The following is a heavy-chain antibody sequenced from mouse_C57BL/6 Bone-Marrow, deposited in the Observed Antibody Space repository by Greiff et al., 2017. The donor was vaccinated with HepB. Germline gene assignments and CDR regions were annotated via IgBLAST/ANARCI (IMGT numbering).Heavy chain of an antibody. Sequence: VQLQQSGAELVRPGTSVKVSCKASGYAFTNYLIEWVKQRPGQGLEWIGVINPGSGGTNYNEKFKGKATLTADKSSSTAYMQLSSLTSEDSAVYFCARYGNYSFDYWGQGTTLTVSS. CDR3: ARYGNYSFDY. V-gene: IGHV1-54*01. CDR1: GYAFTNYL. D-gene: IGHD2-1*01. CDR2: INPGSGGT. J-gene: IGHJ2*01.